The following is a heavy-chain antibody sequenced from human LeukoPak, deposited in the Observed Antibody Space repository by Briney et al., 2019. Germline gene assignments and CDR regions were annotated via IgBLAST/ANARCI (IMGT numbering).Heavy chain of an antibody. CDR2: MNPNSGNT. D-gene: IGHD5-24*01. CDR1: GYTFTSYD. CDR3: ARKRRDGYNFDY. Sequence: ASVKVSCTASGYTFTSYDINWVRQATGQGLEWMGWMNPNSGNTGYAQKFQGRVTMTRNTSISTAYMELSSLRSEDTAVYYCARKRRDGYNFDYWGRGTLVTVSS. J-gene: IGHJ4*02. V-gene: IGHV1-8*01.